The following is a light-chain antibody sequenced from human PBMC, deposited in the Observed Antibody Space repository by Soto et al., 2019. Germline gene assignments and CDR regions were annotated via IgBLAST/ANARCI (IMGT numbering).Light chain of an antibody. CDR2: DDD. CDR1: SSDVGSYNL. J-gene: IGLJ3*02. CDR3: CSYAGTSTV. V-gene: IGLV2-23*01. Sequence: QSALTQPASVSGSPGQSITISCTGNSSDVGSYNLVSWYQQHPGQAPKLIIYDDDKRPSGVSHLFSGSKSGNTASLTISGLQAEDEADDYCCSYAGTSTVFGGGTKLTVL.